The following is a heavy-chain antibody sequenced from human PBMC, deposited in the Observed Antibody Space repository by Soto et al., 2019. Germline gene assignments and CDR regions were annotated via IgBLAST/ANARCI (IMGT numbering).Heavy chain of an antibody. J-gene: IGHJ4*02. CDR3: ARYWRSYFDY. D-gene: IGHD1-1*01. CDR2: IYYSGST. V-gene: IGHV4-31*03. CDR1: GGSISSGGYY. Sequence: QSLTCTVSGGSISSGGYYWSWIRQHPGKGLEWIGYIYYSGSTYYNPSLKSRVTISVDTSKNQFSLKLSSVTAADTAVYYCARYWRSYFDYWGQGTLVTVSS.